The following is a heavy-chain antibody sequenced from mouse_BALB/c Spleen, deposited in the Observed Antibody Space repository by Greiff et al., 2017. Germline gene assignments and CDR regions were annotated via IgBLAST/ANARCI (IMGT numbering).Heavy chain of an antibody. Sequence: EVQLQQSGAELVKPGASVKLSCTASGFNIKDTYMHWVKQRPEQGLEWIGRIDPANGNTKYDPKFQGKATITADTSSNTAYLQLSSLTSEDTAVYYCALWLRRAMDYWGQGTSVTVSS. V-gene: IGHV14-3*02. CDR3: ALWLRRAMDY. J-gene: IGHJ4*01. CDR2: IDPANGNT. D-gene: IGHD2-2*01. CDR1: GFNIKDTY.